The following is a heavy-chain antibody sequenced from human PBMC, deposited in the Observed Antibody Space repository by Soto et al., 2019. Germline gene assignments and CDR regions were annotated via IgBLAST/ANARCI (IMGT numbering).Heavy chain of an antibody. D-gene: IGHD2-2*03. V-gene: IGHV1-69*01. CDR1: GGTFSSYA. Sequence: QVRLVQSGAEVKKPGSSLKVSCKASGGTFSSYAITWVRQAPGQGLEWMGGFIPIFGTANYAQKFQGRVTITAEESTSTAYMELSSLRSEDTAVYYCARDGYCSSTSWHWFDPWGQGTLVTVSS. CDR2: FIPIFGTA. J-gene: IGHJ5*02. CDR3: ARDGYCSSTSWHWFDP.